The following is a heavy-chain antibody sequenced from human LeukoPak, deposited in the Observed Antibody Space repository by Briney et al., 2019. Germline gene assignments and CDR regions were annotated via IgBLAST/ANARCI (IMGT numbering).Heavy chain of an antibody. CDR3: ALERDAFDI. CDR2: TYTSGST. CDR1: GDSISSSSYY. V-gene: IGHV4-61*02. J-gene: IGHJ3*02. D-gene: IGHD1-1*01. Sequence: SETLSLTCTVSGDSISSSSYYWSWIRQPAGKGLEWIGRTYTSGSTNYNPSLKSRVTISVDTSKNQFSLKLSSVTAADTAVYYCALERDAFDIWGQGTMVTVSS.